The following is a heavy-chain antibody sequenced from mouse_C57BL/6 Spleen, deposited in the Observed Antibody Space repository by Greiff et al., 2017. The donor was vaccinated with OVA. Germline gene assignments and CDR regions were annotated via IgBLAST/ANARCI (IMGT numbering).Heavy chain of an antibody. J-gene: IGHJ2*01. CDR3: ARAAGTGDYFDY. CDR2: INPSTGGT. V-gene: IGHV1-42*01. Sequence: EVQVVESGPELVKPGASVKISCKASGYSFTGYYMNWVKQSPEKSLEWIGEINPSTGGTTYNQKFKAKATLTVDKSSSTAYMQLKSLTSEDSAVYYCARAAGTGDYFDYWGQGTTLTVSS. D-gene: IGHD4-1*01. CDR1: GYSFTGYY.